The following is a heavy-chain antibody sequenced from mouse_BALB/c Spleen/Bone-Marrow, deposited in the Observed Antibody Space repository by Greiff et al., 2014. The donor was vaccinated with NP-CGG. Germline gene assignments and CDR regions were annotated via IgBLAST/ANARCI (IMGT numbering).Heavy chain of an antibody. V-gene: IGHV5-9-4*01. D-gene: IGHD1-1*01. Sequence: EVKLVESGGVLVKPGGSLKLSCAASGFTFSTYAMSWVRQSPEKRLEWVAEISSGGSYTYYPDTVTGRFTISRDNAKNTLYLEMSSLRSEDTAMYYCAGDGYGSSDWGQGTLVTVSA. CDR3: AGDGYGSSD. CDR1: GFTFSTYA. J-gene: IGHJ3*01. CDR2: ISSGGSYT.